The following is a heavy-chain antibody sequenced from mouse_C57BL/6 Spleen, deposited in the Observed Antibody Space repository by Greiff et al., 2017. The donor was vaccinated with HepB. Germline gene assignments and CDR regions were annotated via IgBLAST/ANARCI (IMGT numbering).Heavy chain of an antibody. V-gene: IGHV1-55*01. CDR1: GYTFTSYW. J-gene: IGHJ4*01. Sequence: QVQLQQPGAELVKPGASVKMSCKASGYTFTSYWITWVKQRPGQGLEWIGDIYPGSGSTNYNEKFKSKATLTVDTSSSTAYMQLSSLTSEDSAVEYCARRGGYSNYDAMDYWGQGTSVTVAS. D-gene: IGHD2-5*01. CDR3: ARRGGYSNYDAMDY. CDR2: IYPGSGST.